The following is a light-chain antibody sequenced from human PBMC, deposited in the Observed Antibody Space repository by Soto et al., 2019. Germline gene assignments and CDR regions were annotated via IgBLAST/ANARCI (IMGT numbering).Light chain of an antibody. V-gene: IGKV3-20*01. CDR2: GES. J-gene: IGKJ1*01. Sequence: VLTQSPGTLSVSPGERATLSCRASRRVSGNYLAWYQQKLGRPPRLLIYGESSRASGVPDRFTGSGSGTNFTLTIDRLEPEDFAVYYCQQCDGTSWTFGQGTKVDLK. CDR1: RRVSGNY. CDR3: QQCDGTSWT.